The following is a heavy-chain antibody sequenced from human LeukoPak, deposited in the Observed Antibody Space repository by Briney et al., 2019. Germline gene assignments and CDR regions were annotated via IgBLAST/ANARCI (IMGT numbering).Heavy chain of an antibody. CDR3: ARDPCSSINCPLRF. D-gene: IGHD2-2*01. V-gene: IGHV4-34*01. CDR2: INHSGRT. Sequence: SETLSLTCAVSGGSLSGSYCTWVRQSPGEGLEWIGEINHSGRTNYNPSLQSRVTISLDTSRSQFSLILRSVTAADTAVYYCARDPCSSINCPLRFWGQGNLVTVSS. CDR1: GGSLSGSY. J-gene: IGHJ4*02.